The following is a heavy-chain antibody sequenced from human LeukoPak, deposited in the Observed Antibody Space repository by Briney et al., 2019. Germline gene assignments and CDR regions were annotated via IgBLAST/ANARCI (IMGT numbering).Heavy chain of an antibody. CDR1: GFTFSSYA. D-gene: IGHD3-3*01. V-gene: IGHV3-48*04. J-gene: IGHJ3*02. CDR2: ISSSGSTI. Sequence: GGSLRLSCAASGFTFSSYAMSWVRQAPGKGLEWVSYISSSGSTIYYADSVKGRFTISRDNAKNSLYLQMNSLRAEDTAVYYCARAGFLEWFNAFDIWGQGTMVTVSS. CDR3: ARAGFLEWFNAFDI.